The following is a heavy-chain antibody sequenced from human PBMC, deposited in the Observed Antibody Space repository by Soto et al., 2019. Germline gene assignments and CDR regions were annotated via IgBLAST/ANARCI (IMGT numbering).Heavy chain of an antibody. J-gene: IGHJ3*02. D-gene: IGHD3-16*02. CDR2: IYYSGST. V-gene: IGHV4-59*08. CDR3: ARHGPYDYIWGSYRAPDFEI. Sequence: SETLSLTCTVSGGSISSYYWSWIRQPPGKGLEWIGYIYYSGSTNYNPSLRSRVTISVDTSKNQFSLKLSSVTAADTAVYYCARHGPYDYIWGSYRAPDFEIWGQGTMVTVSS. CDR1: GGSISSYY.